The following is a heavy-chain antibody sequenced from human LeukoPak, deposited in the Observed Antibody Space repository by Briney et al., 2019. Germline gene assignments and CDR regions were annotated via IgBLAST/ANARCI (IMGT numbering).Heavy chain of an antibody. CDR1: GYSISSGYY. V-gene: IGHV4-38-2*02. J-gene: IGHJ4*02. CDR2: IYHSGST. Sequence: SETLSLTCTVSGYSISSGYYWGWIRQPPGKGLEWIGSIYHSGSTYYNPSLKSRVTISVDTSKNQFSLKLSSVTAADTAVYYCARGRYYYDSSASRSNFDYWGQGTLVTVSS. D-gene: IGHD3-22*01. CDR3: ARGRYYYDSSASRSNFDY.